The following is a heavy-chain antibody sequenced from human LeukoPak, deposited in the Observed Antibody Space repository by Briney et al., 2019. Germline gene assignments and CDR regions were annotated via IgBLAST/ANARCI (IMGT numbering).Heavy chain of an antibody. Sequence: GSSVKVSCKASGGTFSSYAISWVRQAPGQGLEWMGRIIPIFGIANYAQKFQGRVTITADKSTSTANMELSSLRSEDTAVYYCAFYYCSSTSCYTRWFDYWGQGTLVTVSS. CDR1: GGTFSSYA. J-gene: IGHJ4*02. CDR2: IIPIFGIA. D-gene: IGHD2-2*02. CDR3: AFYYCSSTSCYTRWFDY. V-gene: IGHV1-69*04.